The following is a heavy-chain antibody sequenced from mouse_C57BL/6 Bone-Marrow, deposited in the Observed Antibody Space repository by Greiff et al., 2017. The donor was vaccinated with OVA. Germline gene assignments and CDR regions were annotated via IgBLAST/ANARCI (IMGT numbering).Heavy chain of an antibody. V-gene: IGHV14-4*01. CDR1: GFNIKDDY. D-gene: IGHD1-1*01. Sequence: VQLQQSGAELVRPGASVKLSCTASGFNIKDDYMHWVKQRPEQGLEWIGWIDPENGDTEYASQFQGKATLTADTSSNTAYLQLSSLTSEDTAVYYCTGYYYGSSPAWFAYWGQGTLVTVSA. CDR3: TGYYYGSSPAWFAY. J-gene: IGHJ3*01. CDR2: IDPENGDT.